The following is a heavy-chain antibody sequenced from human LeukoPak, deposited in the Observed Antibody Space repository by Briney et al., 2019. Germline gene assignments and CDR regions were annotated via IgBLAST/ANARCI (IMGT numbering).Heavy chain of an antibody. D-gene: IGHD5-24*01. CDR3: ARDLGWLQSDY. Sequence: GGSLRLSCAASGFTVSSKYMNWVRQAPGQGLEWVATIKKDGSEQYYVDSMKGRLTISRDNAKNSVYLQIHNLRAEDTAVYYCARDLGWLQSDYWGQGTLVTVSS. V-gene: IGHV3-7*01. CDR1: GFTVSSKY. CDR2: IKKDGSEQ. J-gene: IGHJ4*02.